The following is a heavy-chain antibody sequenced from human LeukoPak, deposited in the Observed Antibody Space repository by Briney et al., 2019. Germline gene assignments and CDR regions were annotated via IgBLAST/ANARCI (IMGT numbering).Heavy chain of an antibody. Sequence: GGSLRLSCTASGFTFDDYGMSWVRQAPGKGLEWVSGINWNGGSTGYADSVKGRFTISRDDAKNSLYLQMNSLRAEDTALYYCASIAAAGRGDFDYWGQGTLVTVSS. CDR3: ASIAAAGRGDFDY. V-gene: IGHV3-20*04. D-gene: IGHD6-13*01. CDR1: GFTFDDYG. CDR2: INWNGGST. J-gene: IGHJ4*02.